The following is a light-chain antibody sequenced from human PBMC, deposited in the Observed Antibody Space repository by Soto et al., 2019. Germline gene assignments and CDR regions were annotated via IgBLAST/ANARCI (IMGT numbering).Light chain of an antibody. CDR3: QQYGSSPLT. Sequence: EIVLTQSPGTLSLSPGERATLSCRASQSVSSSYLAWYQQKPGQAPRLLIYGASGRATGIPDRFSGSGSRTDYTLTISRLEPEDIAVYYCQQYGSSPLTFGGGTKVEIK. CDR1: QSVSSSY. V-gene: IGKV3-20*01. J-gene: IGKJ4*01. CDR2: GAS.